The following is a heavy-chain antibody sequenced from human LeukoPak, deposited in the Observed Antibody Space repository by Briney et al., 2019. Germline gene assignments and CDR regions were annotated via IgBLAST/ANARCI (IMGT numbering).Heavy chain of an antibody. V-gene: IGHV3-43*02. CDR1: GFTFDDYA. D-gene: IGHD6-13*01. Sequence: GGSLRLSCAASGFTFDDYAMHWVRHAPGKGMEWVSLISGDGGSTYYADSVKVRFTISRDNSKISLYLQMNSLRTEDTALYYCAKDKGLWDSSSWYYFDYWGQGTLVTVSS. CDR2: ISGDGGST. J-gene: IGHJ4*02. CDR3: AKDKGLWDSSSWYYFDY.